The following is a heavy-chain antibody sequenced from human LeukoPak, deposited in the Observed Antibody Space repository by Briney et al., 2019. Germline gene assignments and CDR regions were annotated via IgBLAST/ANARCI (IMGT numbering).Heavy chain of an antibody. CDR1: GFTFGSYG. D-gene: IGHD7-27*01. J-gene: IGHJ4*02. V-gene: IGHV3-30*18. Sequence: GGSLRLSCAASGFTFGSYGMHWVRQAPGKGLEWVAVISYDGSNKYYADSVKGRFTISRDNSKNTLYLQMNSLRAEDTAVYYCAKDLGDYYFDYWGQGTLVTVSS. CDR2: ISYDGSNK. CDR3: AKDLGDYYFDY.